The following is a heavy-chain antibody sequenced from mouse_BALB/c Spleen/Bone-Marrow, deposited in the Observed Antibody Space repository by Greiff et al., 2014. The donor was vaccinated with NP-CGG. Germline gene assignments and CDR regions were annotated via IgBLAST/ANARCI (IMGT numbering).Heavy chain of an antibody. V-gene: IGHV1S81*02. J-gene: IGHJ3*01. CDR3: ARYDGPAWFAY. CDR1: GYSFTTYW. Sequence: VQLQQSGAELVKPGASVRLPCKASGYSFTTYWIHWVKQRPGQGLEWIGEINPSNGRTNYNEKFKSKATLTVDKSSSTAYMQLSSLTSEDSAVYYCARYDGPAWFAYWGQGTLVTVSA. D-gene: IGHD2-3*01. CDR2: INPSNGRT.